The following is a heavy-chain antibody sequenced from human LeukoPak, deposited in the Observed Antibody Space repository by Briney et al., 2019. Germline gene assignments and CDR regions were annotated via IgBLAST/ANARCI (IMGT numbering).Heavy chain of an antibody. CDR3: ARDSGERGSGSYLIAY. CDR2: INPNSGGT. CDR1: GYTFTVYY. D-gene: IGHD3-10*01. J-gene: IGHJ4*02. Sequence: GASVTVSCKASGYTFTVYYMHWVRQAPGQGVEWMGWINPNSGGTKYAQKFQGRVTITRDRSISRDYMELSRLRSDDTAVYYCARDSGERGSGSYLIAYWGQGTLVTVSS. V-gene: IGHV1-2*02.